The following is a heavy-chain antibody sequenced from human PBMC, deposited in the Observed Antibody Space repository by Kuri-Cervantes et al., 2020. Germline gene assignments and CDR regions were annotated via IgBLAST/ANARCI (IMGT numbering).Heavy chain of an antibody. CDR3: ASDYVGSGWQDAFDI. V-gene: IGHV3-30*12. Sequence: GESLKISCAASGFTFSSYSMNWARQAPGKGLEWVAVISHDGSNKYYADSVKGRFTISRDNTKNSLYLQRNSLRAEDTAVYYCASDYVGSGWQDAFDIWGQGTMVTVSS. CDR1: GFTFSSYS. CDR2: ISHDGSNK. J-gene: IGHJ3*02. D-gene: IGHD6-19*01.